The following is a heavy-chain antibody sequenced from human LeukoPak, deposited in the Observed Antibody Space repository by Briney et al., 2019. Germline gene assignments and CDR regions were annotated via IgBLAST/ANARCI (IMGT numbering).Heavy chain of an antibody. Sequence: GGSLRLSCAASGFTFSNYAMTWVRQAPGKGLGWVSDINYSGGSTYYADSVKGRFTISRDNSKNTLYLQMNSLRADDTAVYYCAKVRPGFDPWGQGTLVTVSS. CDR3: AKVRPGFDP. V-gene: IGHV3-23*01. J-gene: IGHJ5*02. CDR1: GFTFSNYA. CDR2: INYSGGST.